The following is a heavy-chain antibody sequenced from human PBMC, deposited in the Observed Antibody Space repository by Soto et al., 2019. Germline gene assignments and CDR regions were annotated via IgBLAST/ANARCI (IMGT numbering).Heavy chain of an antibody. D-gene: IGHD4-17*01. V-gene: IGHV3-30*18. CDR3: AKVEITVTSLIDY. CDR1: GFTFSSYV. CDR2: ISYDGSNK. J-gene: IGHJ4*02. Sequence: QVQLVESGGGVVQPGRSMRLSCAASGFTFSSYVMHLVRQAPGKGLEWVAVISYDGSNKDYADSVKGRFTISRDNSKNTLYLQMNSLRAEDTAVYYCAKVEITVTSLIDYWGQGTLVPVSS.